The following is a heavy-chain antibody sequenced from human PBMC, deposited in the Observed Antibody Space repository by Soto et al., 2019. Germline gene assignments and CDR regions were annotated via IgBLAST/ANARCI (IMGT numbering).Heavy chain of an antibody. V-gene: IGHV3-48*02. CDR2: ISSSSSTM. J-gene: IGHJ4*02. Sequence: GGSLRLSCAASGFTFSSYSMNWVRQAPGKGLEWVSYISSSSSTMFYADSVKGRFTISRDSAKNSLYLQMNSLRDEDTAVYYCARGYASGWYDYFDYWGQGTQVTVSS. CDR1: GFTFSSYS. CDR3: ARGYASGWYDYFDY. D-gene: IGHD6-19*01.